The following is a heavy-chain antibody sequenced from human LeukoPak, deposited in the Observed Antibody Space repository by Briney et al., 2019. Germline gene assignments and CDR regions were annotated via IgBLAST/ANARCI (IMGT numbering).Heavy chain of an antibody. CDR3: AKHCYSGYPPPDMDV. CDR2: ISGSGPRT. CDR1: GFTFGSYA. Sequence: PGGSLRLSCAASGFTFGSYAMSWVRQAPGKGLEWVSVISGSGPRTFYADSVKGRFTISRDNSKNTLYLQMNSLRAEDTAVYYCAKHCYSGYPPPDMDVWGKGTTVTVSS. D-gene: IGHD2-15*01. J-gene: IGHJ6*03. V-gene: IGHV3-23*01.